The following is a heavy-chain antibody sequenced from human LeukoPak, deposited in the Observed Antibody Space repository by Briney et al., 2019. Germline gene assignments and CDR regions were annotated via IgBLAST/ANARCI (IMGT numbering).Heavy chain of an antibody. Sequence: PGGSLRLSCEASGFTSSSYAMGWVRQAPGKGLEWVSAISGSGGTAYYADSVKGRLTISRDNSKNTLYLQMNSLRAEDTAVYYCAKKTPYYYDSSGQFDYWGQGTLVTVSS. CDR2: ISGSGGTA. J-gene: IGHJ4*02. V-gene: IGHV3-23*01. D-gene: IGHD3-22*01. CDR1: GFTSSSYA. CDR3: AKKTPYYYDSSGQFDY.